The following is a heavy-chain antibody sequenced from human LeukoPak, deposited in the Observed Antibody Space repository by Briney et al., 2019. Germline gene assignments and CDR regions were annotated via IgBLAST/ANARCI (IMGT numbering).Heavy chain of an antibody. CDR1: GGSISSYY. D-gene: IGHD3-3*01. J-gene: IGHJ3*02. CDR3: ARVATIFGVVTDSFDI. Sequence: SETLSLTCTVSGGSISSYYWSWIRQPAGKGLEWIGRIYTSGSTNYNPSLKSRVTISVDKSKNQFSLKLSSVTAADTAVYYCARVATIFGVVTDSFDIWGQGTMVTVSS. V-gene: IGHV4-4*07. CDR2: IYTSGST.